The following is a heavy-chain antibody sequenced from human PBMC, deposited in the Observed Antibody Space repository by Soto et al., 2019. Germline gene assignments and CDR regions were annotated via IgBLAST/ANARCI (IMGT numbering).Heavy chain of an antibody. CDR2: ISGSGGTT. D-gene: IGHD6-19*01. CDR1: GFTFSSYA. Sequence: GGSLRLSCAASGFTFSSYAMSWVRQAPGKGLEWVSAISGSGGTTYYADSVKGRFTFSRDNSKNTLYLQMNSLRAEDTAVYYCAKTANGWFRAFDIWVQRTTVTLSS. CDR3: AKTANGWFRAFDI. V-gene: IGHV3-23*01. J-gene: IGHJ3*02.